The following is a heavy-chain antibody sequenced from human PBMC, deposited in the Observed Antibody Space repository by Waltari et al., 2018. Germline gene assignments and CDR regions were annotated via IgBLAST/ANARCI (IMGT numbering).Heavy chain of an antibody. Sequence: EVQLVESGGNVVQPGASLSLSCAPFGFTFSNYWMTWVRQAPGKGLEWVANIKKDGSEKYYVDSVRGRFTISRDNAKNSLFLQMNNLRVEDTAVYYCAHTPDSWGQGTLVTVSS. CDR2: IKKDGSEK. CDR3: AHTPDS. CDR1: GFTFSNYW. J-gene: IGHJ4*02. V-gene: IGHV3-7*03.